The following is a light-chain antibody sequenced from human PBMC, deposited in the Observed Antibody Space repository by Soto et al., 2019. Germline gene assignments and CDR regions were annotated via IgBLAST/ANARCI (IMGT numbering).Light chain of an antibody. V-gene: IGKV1-5*01. Sequence: DIQMTQSPSTLSASIGDRVTITCRASQNIRNWLAWYQQKPGKAPKLLTYDVSSLESGVPPRFSGSGSGTDFTLTISGLQPDDFATYYCQQYDSYWTFGQGTKVDIK. CDR2: DVS. CDR3: QQYDSYWT. J-gene: IGKJ1*01. CDR1: QNIRNW.